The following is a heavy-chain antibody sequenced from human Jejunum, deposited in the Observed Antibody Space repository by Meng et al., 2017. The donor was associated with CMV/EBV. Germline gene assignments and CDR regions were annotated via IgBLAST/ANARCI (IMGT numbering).Heavy chain of an antibody. Sequence: ASVLTFSTYPMHCVRQAPGKGLEWVSSISPSSNYIYYADSVKGRFTISRDNAKNSLYLEMNSLRADDTAVYYCAKESMARNYFDYWGQGTLVTVFS. V-gene: IGHV3-21*01. CDR1: VLTFSTYP. CDR2: ISPSSNYI. CDR3: AKESMARNYFDY. D-gene: IGHD2/OR15-2a*01. J-gene: IGHJ4*02.